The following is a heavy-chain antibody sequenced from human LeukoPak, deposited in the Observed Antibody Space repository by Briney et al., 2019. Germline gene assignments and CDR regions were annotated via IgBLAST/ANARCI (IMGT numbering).Heavy chain of an antibody. V-gene: IGHV1-24*01. D-gene: IGHD3-10*01. CDR3: ATVAYGSGSYHFDY. CDR2: FDPEDGET. J-gene: IGHJ4*02. Sequence: GASVKVSCKVSGYTLTELSMHWVRQAPGKGLEWMGGFDPEDGETIYAQKYQGRVTMTEDTSTDTAYMELSSLRSEDTAVYYCATVAYGSGSYHFDYWGQGTLVTVSS. CDR1: GYTLTELS.